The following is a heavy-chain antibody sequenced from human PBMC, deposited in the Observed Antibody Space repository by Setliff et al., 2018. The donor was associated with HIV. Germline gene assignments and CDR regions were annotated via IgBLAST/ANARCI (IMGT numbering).Heavy chain of an antibody. V-gene: IGHV3-21*01. Sequence: PGGSLRLSCAASGFTFSSYSMNWVRQAPGKGLEWVSSISSSSSYIYYADSVKGRFTISRDNAKNSLYLQMNSLRAEDTAVYYCARGTWGFGELFDYWGQGTLVTVSS. D-gene: IGHD3-3*01. CDR1: GFTFSSYS. CDR2: ISSSSSYI. J-gene: IGHJ4*02. CDR3: ARGTWGFGELFDY.